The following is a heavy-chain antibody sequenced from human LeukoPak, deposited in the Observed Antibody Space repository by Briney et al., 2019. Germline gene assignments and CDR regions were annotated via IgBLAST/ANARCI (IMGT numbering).Heavy chain of an antibody. D-gene: IGHD6-13*01. CDR3: ARDSAGNDY. V-gene: IGHV3-7*01. CDR2: IKQDGSEK. Sequence: PGGSLRLSCEASGFTFSTHWMSWVRQAPGKGLEWVANIKQDGSEKYYVDSVKGRFTISRVNAKNSLYLQMNSLRAEDTAMYYCARDSAGNDYWGQGTLVTVSS. J-gene: IGHJ4*02. CDR1: GFTFSTHW.